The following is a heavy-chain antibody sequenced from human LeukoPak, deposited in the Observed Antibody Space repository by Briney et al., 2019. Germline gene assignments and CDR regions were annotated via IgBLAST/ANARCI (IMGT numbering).Heavy chain of an antibody. CDR2: IGGSGADT. CDR1: GFSFSDCY. Sequence: GGSLRLSCAASGFSFSDCYMSWFRQAPGKGPEWPSYIGGSGADTNYADSVKGRFTTSRDNAKSSLYLQMNSLRAEDTAVYYCAKTLVASPGNTGGPWGQGTLVTVSS. J-gene: IGHJ1*01. D-gene: IGHD6-6*01. V-gene: IGHV3-11*03. CDR3: AKTLVASPGNTGGP.